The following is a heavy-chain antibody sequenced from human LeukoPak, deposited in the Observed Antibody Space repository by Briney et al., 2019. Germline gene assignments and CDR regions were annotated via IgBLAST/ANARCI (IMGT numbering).Heavy chain of an antibody. CDR1: GYTFTSYY. D-gene: IGHD3-10*01. V-gene: IGHV1-46*01. J-gene: IGHJ6*03. CDR3: ARAERGNYYGSGILTPYYYMDV. CDR2: INPSGGST. Sequence: GASVKVSCKASGYTFTSYYMHWVRQAPRQGLEWMGIINPSGGSTSYAQKFQGRVTITADESTSTAYMELSSLRSEDTAVYYCARAERGNYYGSGILTPYYYMDVWGKGTTVTISS.